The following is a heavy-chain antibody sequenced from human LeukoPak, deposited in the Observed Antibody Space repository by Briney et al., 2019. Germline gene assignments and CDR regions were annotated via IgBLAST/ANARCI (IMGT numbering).Heavy chain of an antibody. D-gene: IGHD3-22*01. CDR3: ARDPHGTGYDSSGYYYGY. CDR2: INPSGGST. Sequence: ASVKVSCKASGYTFTSYYMHWVRQAPGQGLEWMGIINPSGGSTSYAQKFQGRVTMTRDTSTSTVYMELSSLRSEDTAVYYCARDPHGTGYDSSGYYYGYWGQGTLVTVSS. J-gene: IGHJ4*02. CDR1: GYTFTSYY. V-gene: IGHV1-46*01.